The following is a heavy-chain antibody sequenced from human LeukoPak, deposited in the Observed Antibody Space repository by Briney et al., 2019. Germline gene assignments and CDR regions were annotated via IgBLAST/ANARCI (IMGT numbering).Heavy chain of an antibody. Sequence: PSETLSLTCTVSDGSINGYYWSWIRQSPGVGLEWIGHIHFSERTNYNPSLKSRLTMSVDTSKNQFSLNMNSVTPAGTAFYYCARVQPSSSWYYFDYWGQGTLVTVSS. CDR1: DGSINGYY. CDR3: ARVQPSSSWYYFDY. CDR2: IHFSERT. J-gene: IGHJ4*02. D-gene: IGHD6-13*01. V-gene: IGHV4-59*01.